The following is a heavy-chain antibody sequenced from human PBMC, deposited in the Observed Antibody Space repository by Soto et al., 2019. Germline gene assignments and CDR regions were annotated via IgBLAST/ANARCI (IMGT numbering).Heavy chain of an antibody. J-gene: IGHJ5*02. Sequence: GGSLRLSCAASGFTFSSYTMSWVRRAPGKGLEWVSGISATGGSTYYADSVKGRFTFSRDNSKNTLYLQMNSLRAEETAVYYCAKGFIRDCGGDCTVDTWGQGTLVTVSS. V-gene: IGHV3-23*01. CDR2: ISATGGST. CDR3: AKGFIRDCGGDCTVDT. D-gene: IGHD2-21*02. CDR1: GFTFSSYT.